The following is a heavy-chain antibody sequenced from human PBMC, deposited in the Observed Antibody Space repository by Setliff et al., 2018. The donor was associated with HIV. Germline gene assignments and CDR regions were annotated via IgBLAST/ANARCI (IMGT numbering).Heavy chain of an antibody. CDR3: TTDRLVVQVAGDYYYQYGMDV. Sequence: PGGSLRLSCVVSGGSEFTFSDVWMSWVRQAPGKGLEWIGHIQRNADVGTTEYAAPVKGRFTISRDDSKNTLYLQMNSLKTEDTAVYYCTTDRLVVQVAGDYYYQYGMDVWGQGTTVTVSS. CDR1: GGSEFTFSDVW. CDR2: IQRNADVGTT. D-gene: IGHD2-15*01. V-gene: IGHV3-15*01. J-gene: IGHJ6*02.